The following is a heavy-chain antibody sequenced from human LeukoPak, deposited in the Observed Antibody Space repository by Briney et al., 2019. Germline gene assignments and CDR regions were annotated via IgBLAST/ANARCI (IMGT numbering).Heavy chain of an antibody. V-gene: IGHV4-59*01. J-gene: IGHJ4*02. CDR2: IYYSGST. CDR3: ARALTFFDY. D-gene: IGHD2/OR15-2a*01. Sequence: SETLSLTCTVSGGSISSYYWSWIRQPPGKGLEWIGYIYYSGSTNYNPSLKSRVTISVDTSKNQFSLKLSSVTAADTAVYYCARALTFFDYWGQGTLVTVSS. CDR1: GGSISSYY.